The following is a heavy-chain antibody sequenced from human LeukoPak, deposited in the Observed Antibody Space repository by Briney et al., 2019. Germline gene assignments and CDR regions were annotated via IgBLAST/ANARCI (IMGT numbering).Heavy chain of an antibody. CDR2: INSDGSSR. Sequence: GGSLRLSCAASGFTFSNYWMHWVRQAPGKGLVWVSRINSDGSSRNYADSVKGRFTISRDNAKKTVYLQMNSLRAEDTAVYYCASASSHRIASGGDYWGQGTLVTVSS. CDR1: GFTFSNYW. D-gene: IGHD6-13*01. CDR3: ASASSHRIASGGDY. J-gene: IGHJ4*02. V-gene: IGHV3-74*01.